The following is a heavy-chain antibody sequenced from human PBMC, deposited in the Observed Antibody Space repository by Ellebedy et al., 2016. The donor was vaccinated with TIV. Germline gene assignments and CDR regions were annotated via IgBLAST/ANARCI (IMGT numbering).Heavy chain of an antibody. J-gene: IGHJ4*02. Sequence: GESLKISCAASGFTFTNHWMSWVRQAPGKGLEWVANINQDGSEKYYVDSVKGRFTISRDDAQNSLYLQMNSLTAEDTAFYYCARDKREGGFGVWGQGTLVTVSS. CDR2: INQDGSEK. D-gene: IGHD3-3*01. V-gene: IGHV3-7*01. CDR3: ARDKREGGFGV. CDR1: GFTFTNHW.